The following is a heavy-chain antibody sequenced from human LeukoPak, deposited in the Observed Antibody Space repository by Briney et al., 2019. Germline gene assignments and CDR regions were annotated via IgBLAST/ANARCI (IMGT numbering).Heavy chain of an antibody. J-gene: IGHJ4*02. CDR1: GYTLTELS. V-gene: IGHV1-24*01. D-gene: IGHD3-10*01. CDR3: ATGEWFRDY. Sequence: ASVKVACKVSGYTLTELSMHWVRQAPGKGLEWMGGFDPEDGETIYAQKFRGRVTMTEDTSTDTAYMELSSLRSEDTAVYYCATGEWFRDYWGQETLVTVSS. CDR2: FDPEDGET.